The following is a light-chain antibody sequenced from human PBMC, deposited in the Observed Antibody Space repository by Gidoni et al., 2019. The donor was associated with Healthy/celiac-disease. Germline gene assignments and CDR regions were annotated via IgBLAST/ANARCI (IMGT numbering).Light chain of an antibody. J-gene: IGKJ4*01. CDR1: QSVSSY. Sequence: ELVLTQSPATLSLSPGERATLSCRASQSVSSYLAWYQQKPGQAPRLLIYDASNRATGIPARFSGSGSGTDFTLTISSLEPEDFAVYYCQQRSNWRFTFXGXTKVEIK. V-gene: IGKV3-11*01. CDR3: QQRSNWRFT. CDR2: DAS.